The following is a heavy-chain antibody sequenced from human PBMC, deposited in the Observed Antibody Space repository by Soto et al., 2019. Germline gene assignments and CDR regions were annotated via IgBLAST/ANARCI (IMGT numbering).Heavy chain of an antibody. V-gene: IGHV4-39*01. D-gene: IGHD3-16*01. CDR2: IYYSGST. Sequence: QLQLQESGPGLVKPSETLSLTCTVSGGSISSSSYYWGWIRQPPGKGLEWIGSIYYSGSTYYNPSLKSRVTISVDTSKNQFPLKLSSVTAADTAVYYCARHPTDGGYYYYGMDVWGQGTTVTVSS. J-gene: IGHJ6*02. CDR3: ARHPTDGGYYYYGMDV. CDR1: GGSISSSSYY.